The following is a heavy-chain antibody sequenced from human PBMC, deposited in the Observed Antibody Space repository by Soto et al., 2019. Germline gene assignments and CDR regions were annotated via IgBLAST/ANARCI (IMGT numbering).Heavy chain of an antibody. CDR1: GYTFTSYG. D-gene: IGHD1-26*01. V-gene: IGHV1-18*01. CDR2: ISAYNGNT. Sequence: QVQLVQSGAEVKKPGASVKVSCKASGYTFTSYGISWVRQAPGQGLEWMGWISAYNGNTNYAQKLQGRVTMTTYTATRSAYMELRSLRSADTAVYYCAVGQWELNEAFEIWGQGTMVTVSS. J-gene: IGHJ3*02. CDR3: AVGQWELNEAFEI.